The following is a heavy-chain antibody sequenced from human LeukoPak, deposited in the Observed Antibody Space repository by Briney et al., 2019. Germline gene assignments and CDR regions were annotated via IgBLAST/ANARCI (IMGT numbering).Heavy chain of an antibody. D-gene: IGHD4-17*01. J-gene: IGHJ2*01. CDR1: GFTFSSYA. Sequence: GGSLRLSCAASGFTFSSYAMHWVRQAPGKGLEWVAVISYDGSNKYYADSVKGRFTISRDNSKNTLYLQMNSLRAEDTAVYYCARDQRDDYGDFRWYFDLWGRGTLVTVSS. CDR3: ARDQRDDYGDFRWYFDL. CDR2: ISYDGSNK. V-gene: IGHV3-30-3*01.